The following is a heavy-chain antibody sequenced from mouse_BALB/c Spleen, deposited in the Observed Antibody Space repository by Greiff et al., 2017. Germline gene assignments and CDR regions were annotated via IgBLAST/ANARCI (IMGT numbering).Heavy chain of an antibody. CDR3: ASHYYGSSYPYWYFDV. V-gene: IGHV5-6-5*01. CDR2: ISSGGST. CDR1: GFAFSSYD. Sequence: EVMLVESGGGLVKPGGSLKLSCAASGFAFSSYDMSWVRQTPEKRLEWVASISSGGSTYYPDSVKGRFTISRDNARNILYLQMSSLRSEDTAMYYCASHYYGSSYPYWYFDVWGAGTTVTVSS. J-gene: IGHJ1*01. D-gene: IGHD1-1*01.